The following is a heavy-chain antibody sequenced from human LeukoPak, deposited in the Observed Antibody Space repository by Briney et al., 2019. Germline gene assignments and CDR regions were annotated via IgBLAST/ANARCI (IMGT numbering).Heavy chain of an antibody. CDR1: GGTFSSYA. Sequence: ASVKVSCKASGGTFSSYAISWVRQAPGQGLEWMGGIIPIFGTANYAQKFQGRVTITTDESTSTAYMELSSLRSEDTAVYYCARGSSSWEKNYYYYYYMDVWGKGTTVTVSS. V-gene: IGHV1-69*05. J-gene: IGHJ6*03. CDR3: ARGSSSWEKNYYYYYYMDV. CDR2: IIPIFGTA. D-gene: IGHD6-13*01.